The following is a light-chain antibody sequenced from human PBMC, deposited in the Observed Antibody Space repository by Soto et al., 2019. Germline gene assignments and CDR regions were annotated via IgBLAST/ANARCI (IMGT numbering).Light chain of an antibody. CDR3: QRSYRTPLT. CDR2: AAS. J-gene: IGKJ4*02. Sequence: DLQMTQSPSSLSASVGDRVTITCRASQSISSYFNWYQQKPGKAPKLLIYAASSLQSGVPSRFSGSGSGTDFTLTISSLQTEDFATYYCQRSYRTPLTFGGGTKVELK. CDR1: QSISSY. V-gene: IGKV1-39*01.